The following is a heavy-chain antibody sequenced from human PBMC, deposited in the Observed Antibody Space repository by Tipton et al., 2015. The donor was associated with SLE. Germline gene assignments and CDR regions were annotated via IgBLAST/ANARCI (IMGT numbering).Heavy chain of an antibody. Sequence: LRLSCTVSGGAISSDCHYWTWTRQPAGKGLEWIGRFYTPGNKHSNTSLTSRVTMSVDTYKNQVSLQLSSVTVADTAVYYCAGERLLWPRGNFDIWGQGIMVTVSA. CDR1: GGAISSDCHY. V-gene: IGHV4-61*02. D-gene: IGHD3-10*01. CDR3: AGERLLWPRGNFDI. J-gene: IGHJ3*02. CDR2: FYTPGNK.